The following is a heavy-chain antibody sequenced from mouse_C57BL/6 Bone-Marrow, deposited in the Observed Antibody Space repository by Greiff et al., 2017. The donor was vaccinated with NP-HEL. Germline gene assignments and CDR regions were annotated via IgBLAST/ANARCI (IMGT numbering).Heavy chain of an antibody. J-gene: IGHJ4*01. CDR2: ISNGGGST. CDR3: ARHSNYGGAMDY. V-gene: IGHV5-12*01. CDR1: GFTFSDYY. Sequence: EVKLMESGGGLVQPGGSLKLSCAASGFTFSDYYMYWVRQTPEKRLEWVAYISNGGGSTYYPDTVKGRFTISRDNAKNTLYLQMSRLRSEDTAMYYCARHSNYGGAMDYWGQGTSVTVSS. D-gene: IGHD2-5*01.